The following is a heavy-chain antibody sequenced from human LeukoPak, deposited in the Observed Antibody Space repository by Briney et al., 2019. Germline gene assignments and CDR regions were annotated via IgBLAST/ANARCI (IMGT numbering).Heavy chain of an antibody. CDR1: GFTFSSYA. J-gene: IGHJ4*02. CDR2: ISGSGDST. D-gene: IGHD6-19*01. CDR3: AKAVSAYYFDY. Sequence: GGSLRLSCAASGFTFSSYAMSWVRQAPGKGLEWVSAISGSGDSTLYADSVKGRFTISRDNSKNTLYLQMNSLRTEDTAVYYCAKAVSAYYFDYWGQGTLVTVSS. V-gene: IGHV3-23*01.